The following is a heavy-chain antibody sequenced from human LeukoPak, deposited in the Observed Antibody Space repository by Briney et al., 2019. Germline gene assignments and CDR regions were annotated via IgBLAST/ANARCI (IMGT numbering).Heavy chain of an antibody. D-gene: IGHD3-10*02. CDR1: GFTFSTYS. J-gene: IGHJ6*04. V-gene: IGHV3-21*01. Sequence: GGFLRLSCAASGFTFSTYSMNWVRQAPGKGVEWVSSVSSGGSWIYYADSLKGRLTISRDNAKNSLYLQMNSLRAEDTAVYYCAELGITMIGGVWGKGTTVTISS. CDR3: AELGITMIGGV. CDR2: VSSGGSWI.